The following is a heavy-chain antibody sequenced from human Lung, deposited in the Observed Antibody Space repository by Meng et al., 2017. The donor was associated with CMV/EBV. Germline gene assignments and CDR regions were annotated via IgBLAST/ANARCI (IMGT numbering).Heavy chain of an antibody. CDR2: IYYSGST. CDR3: ARALHTVNEEDPNWFDP. J-gene: IGHJ5*02. D-gene: IGHD4-11*01. Sequence: SXTXSLXCTVSGGSISSGGYYWSWIRQHPGKGLEWLGYIYYSGSTYYNPSLKSRVTISVDTSNNQFSLKLSSVTAADTAVYYCARALHTVNEEDPNWFDPWXQGTXVTVDS. CDR1: GGSISSGGYY. V-gene: IGHV4-31*03.